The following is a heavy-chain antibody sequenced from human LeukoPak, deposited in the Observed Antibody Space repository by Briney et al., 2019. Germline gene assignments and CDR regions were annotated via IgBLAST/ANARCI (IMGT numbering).Heavy chain of an antibody. V-gene: IGHV3-53*01. CDR1: GFTVSNNH. Sequence: GGSLRLSCAASGFTVSNNHMTWVRQAPGKGLEWVSVIYSGDSTYYADSVRGRFTISRDNSKNTLYLQMNSLRAEDTAVYYCATRRGGGPYYFDYWGQGTLVTVS. CDR2: IYSGDST. D-gene: IGHD2-15*01. J-gene: IGHJ4*02. CDR3: ATRRGGGPYYFDY.